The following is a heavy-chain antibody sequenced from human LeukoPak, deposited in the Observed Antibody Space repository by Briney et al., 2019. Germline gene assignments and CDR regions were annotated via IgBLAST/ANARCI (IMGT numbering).Heavy chain of an antibody. Sequence: SETLSLTCTVSGGSISSGSYYWRWIRQPAGKGLEWIGRIYTSGSTNYNPSLQSRITVSVDTSKNQFSLKLSSVTAADTAVYYCARDNLWFGELLYYWYFDLWGRGTLVTVSS. CDR3: ARDNLWFGELLYYWYFDL. CDR1: GGSISSGSYY. V-gene: IGHV4-61*02. J-gene: IGHJ2*01. CDR2: IYTSGST. D-gene: IGHD3-10*01.